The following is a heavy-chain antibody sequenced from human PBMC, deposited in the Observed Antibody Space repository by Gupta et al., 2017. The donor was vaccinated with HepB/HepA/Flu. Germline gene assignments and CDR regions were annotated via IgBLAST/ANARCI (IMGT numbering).Heavy chain of an antibody. CDR1: RFTFSSYW. Sequence: EVQLVESGGGLVQPGGSLRLSCAASRFTFSSYWMSWVRQAPGKGLEWVANIKQDGSEKYYVDSVKGRFTISRDNAKNSLYLQMNSLRAEDTAVYYCARELGYSNSWSGSYYGMDVWGQGTTVTVSS. V-gene: IGHV3-7*01. D-gene: IGHD6-13*01. CDR3: ARELGYSNSWSGSYYGMDV. CDR2: IKQDGSEK. J-gene: IGHJ6*02.